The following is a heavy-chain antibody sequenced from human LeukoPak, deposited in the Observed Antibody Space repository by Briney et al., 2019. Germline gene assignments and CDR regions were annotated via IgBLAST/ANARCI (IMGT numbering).Heavy chain of an antibody. D-gene: IGHD6-25*01. V-gene: IGHV3-21*06. CDR3: ATRVTADSYDASDI. CDR1: GFVFRSFS. CDR2: ISSTSNHK. J-gene: IGHJ3*02. Sequence: GGSLRLSCAASGFVFRSFSMTWVRQAPGKGLEWVASISSTSNHKYHADSVKGRFTISRDNDENSLYLQTNSLRAEDTALYYCATRVTADSYDASDIWGQGTMVTVSS.